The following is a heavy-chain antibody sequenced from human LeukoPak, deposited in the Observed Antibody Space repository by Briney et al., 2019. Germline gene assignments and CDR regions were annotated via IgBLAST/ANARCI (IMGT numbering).Heavy chain of an antibody. D-gene: IGHD3-22*01. Sequence: GESLKISCKGSGYSFTSYWIGWVRQMPGKGLEWMGIIYPGDSDTRYSPSFQGQVTISADKSISTAYLQWSSLRSEDTAVYYCATGGRPGYYDSSGYYYFDYWGQGTLVTVSS. CDR1: GYSFTSYW. J-gene: IGHJ4*02. CDR2: IYPGDSDT. CDR3: ATGGRPGYYDSSGYYYFDY. V-gene: IGHV5-51*01.